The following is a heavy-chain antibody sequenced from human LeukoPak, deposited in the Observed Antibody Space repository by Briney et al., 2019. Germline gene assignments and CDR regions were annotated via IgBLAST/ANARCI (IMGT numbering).Heavy chain of an antibody. CDR3: ARDQLGGDPDDYYYYYMDV. Sequence: GGSLRLSCTTSGFFFGAYAMSWFRQAPGKGLEWVGFIRSKTNGGAIEYAAYVKGRFTISRDDSKGIAYLQMNSLKTEDTAVYYCARDQLGGDPDDYYYYYMDVWGKGTTVTVSS. CDR1: GFFFGAYA. D-gene: IGHD4-17*01. CDR2: IRSKTNGGAI. J-gene: IGHJ6*03. V-gene: IGHV3-49*03.